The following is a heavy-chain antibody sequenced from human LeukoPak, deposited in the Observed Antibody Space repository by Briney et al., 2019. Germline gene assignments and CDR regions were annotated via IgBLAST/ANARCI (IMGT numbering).Heavy chain of an antibody. CDR2: IYYSGST. Sequence: PSETLSLTCTVSGGSISSYYWSWIRQPPGKGLEWIGYIYYSGSTNYNPSLKSRVTISVDTSKNQFSLNLSSVTAADTPVYSCARVRRYYHAFDFWGQGTMVTV. CDR1: GGSISSYY. V-gene: IGHV4-59*01. D-gene: IGHD3-22*01. J-gene: IGHJ3*01. CDR3: ARVRRYYHAFDF.